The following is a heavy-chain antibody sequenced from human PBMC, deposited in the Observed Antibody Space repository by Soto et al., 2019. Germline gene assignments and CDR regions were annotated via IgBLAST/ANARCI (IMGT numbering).Heavy chain of an antibody. D-gene: IGHD2-15*01. Sequence: GGSLRLSCAASGFTFSSYSINWVRQAPGKGLEWVSSISSSSSYIYYADSVKGRFTISRDNAKNSLYLQMNSLRAEDTAVYYWARDPPPPDCSGGSCHPGYYYYYYMDVWGKGTTVTVSS. CDR1: GFTFSSYS. J-gene: IGHJ6*03. CDR3: ARDPPPPDCSGGSCHPGYYYYYYMDV. V-gene: IGHV3-21*01. CDR2: ISSSSSYI.